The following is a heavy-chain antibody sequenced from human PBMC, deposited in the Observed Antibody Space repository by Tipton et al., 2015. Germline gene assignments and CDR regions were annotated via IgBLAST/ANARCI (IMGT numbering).Heavy chain of an antibody. V-gene: IGHV4-38-2*01. D-gene: IGHD3-9*01. CDR1: GYSISSGYY. Sequence: TLSLTCDVSGYSISSGYYWGWIRQPPGKGLEWIGSIFHRGDTNYNPSLKSRVTMSRDTSKNQFSLKLTSVTAADTAVYYCACHDYDLLTRDYQTVDYWGQGTLVTVSP. CDR3: ACHDYDLLTRDYQTVDY. J-gene: IGHJ4*02. CDR2: IFHRGDT.